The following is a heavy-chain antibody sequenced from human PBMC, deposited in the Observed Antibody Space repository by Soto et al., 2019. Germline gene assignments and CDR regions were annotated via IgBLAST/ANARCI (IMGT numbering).Heavy chain of an antibody. Sequence: SVKVSCKASGGTFSSYTISWVRQAPGQGLEWMGRIIPILGIANYAQKFQGRVTITADKSTSTAYMELSSPRSEDAAVYYCARVIPNGAYYYMDVWGKGTTVTVSS. CDR1: GGTFSSYT. CDR3: ARVIPNGAYYYMDV. CDR2: IIPILGIA. J-gene: IGHJ6*03. D-gene: IGHD1-26*01. V-gene: IGHV1-69*02.